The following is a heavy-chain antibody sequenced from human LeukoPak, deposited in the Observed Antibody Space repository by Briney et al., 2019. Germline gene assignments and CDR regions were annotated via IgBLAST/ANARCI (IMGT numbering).Heavy chain of an antibody. CDR2: ISYDGSNT. V-gene: IGHV3-30-3*01. Sequence: GGSLRLSCAASGITIINHAMDWVRQAPGKGLEWVAVISYDGSNTYYADSVKGRFTISRDNSKSTLYLQMNSLRVEDTAVYYCARNPGVGSSWYRLHYWGQGTLVTVSS. CDR1: GITIINHA. D-gene: IGHD6-13*01. J-gene: IGHJ4*02. CDR3: ARNPGVGSSWYRLHY.